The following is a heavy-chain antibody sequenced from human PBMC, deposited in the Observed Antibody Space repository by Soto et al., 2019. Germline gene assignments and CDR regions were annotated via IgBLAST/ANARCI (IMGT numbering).Heavy chain of an antibody. CDR1: GGTFSSYA. J-gene: IGHJ3*02. Sequence: ASVKVSCKASGGTFSSYAISWVRQAPGQGLEWMGGIIPIFGTANYAQKFQGRVTITADESTSTAYMELSSLRSEDTAVYYCASTITMVRGVIQDAFDIWGQGTMVTVSS. CDR2: IIPIFGTA. CDR3: ASTITMVRGVIQDAFDI. V-gene: IGHV1-69*13. D-gene: IGHD3-10*01.